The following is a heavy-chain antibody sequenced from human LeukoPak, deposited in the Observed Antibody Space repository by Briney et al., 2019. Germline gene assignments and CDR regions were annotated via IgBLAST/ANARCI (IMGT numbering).Heavy chain of an antibody. CDR1: GYTFTSYG. D-gene: IGHD2-15*01. V-gene: IGHV1-18*01. CDR3: ARWWEPHKYYFDY. J-gene: IGHJ4*02. CDR2: ISAYNGNT. Sequence: GASVTVSCKASGYTFTSYGISWVRQAPGQGLEWMGWISAYNGNTNYAQTLQGRVTMTTDTSTSIAYMELRSLRSDDTAVYYCARWWEPHKYYFDYWGQGTLVTVSS.